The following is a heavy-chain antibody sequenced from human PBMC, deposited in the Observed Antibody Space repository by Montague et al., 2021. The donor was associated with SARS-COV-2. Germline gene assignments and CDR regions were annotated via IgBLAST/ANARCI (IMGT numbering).Heavy chain of an antibody. D-gene: IGHD6-19*01. CDR1: GASISTGIYY. Sequence: TLSLTCTVSGASISTGIYYWSWIRQPAGKGLEWTGRIRTTGHTDYNSSLESRVFMSVDTSTNQFSLSLTSVTAADTAVYYCARDIAVAGLFDYWGQGTLVTVSS. J-gene: IGHJ4*02. CDR2: IRTTGHT. V-gene: IGHV4-61*02. CDR3: ARDIAVAGLFDY.